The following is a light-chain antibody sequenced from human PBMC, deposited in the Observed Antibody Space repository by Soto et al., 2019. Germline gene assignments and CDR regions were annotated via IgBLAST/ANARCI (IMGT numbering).Light chain of an antibody. CDR2: EVN. J-gene: IGLJ1*01. Sequence: QSALTQPASVSGSPGQSITISCTGTSSDVGSYNLVSWYQQHPGKVPKLMIYEVNNRPSGVSNRFSGSKSGNTASLTISGLQAEDEADYYCSSFTSTSTDVFGTGTKLTVL. CDR1: SSDVGSYNL. CDR3: SSFTSTSTDV. V-gene: IGLV2-14*02.